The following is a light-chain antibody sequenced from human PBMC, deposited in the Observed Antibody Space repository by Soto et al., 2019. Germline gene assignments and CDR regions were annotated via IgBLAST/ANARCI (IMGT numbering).Light chain of an antibody. V-gene: IGKV1-39*01. CDR2: AAS. Sequence: DIQMTQSPSSLSASVGDRVTITCRASQSISSYLNWYQQKPGKAPKLLIYAASSLQSGVPSRFSGSGSGTDFTLTISSLQPEDFVTYYGEQSYSTPRTFGQGTKVEIK. CDR1: QSISSY. CDR3: EQSYSTPRT. J-gene: IGKJ1*01.